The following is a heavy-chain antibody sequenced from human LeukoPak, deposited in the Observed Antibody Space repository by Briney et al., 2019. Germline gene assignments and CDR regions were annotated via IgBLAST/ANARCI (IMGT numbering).Heavy chain of an antibody. V-gene: IGHV4-61*10. CDR2: INDSGST. CDR1: GGSISSGSYY. D-gene: IGHD4-17*01. CDR3: ARDFMATVTS. J-gene: IGHJ4*02. Sequence: PSETLSLTCTVSGGSISSGSYYWSWIRQPAGKGLEWIGEINDSGSTNYNPSLKSRVTISVDTSKNQFSLKLSSVTAADTAVYYCARDFMATVTSWGQGTLVTVSS.